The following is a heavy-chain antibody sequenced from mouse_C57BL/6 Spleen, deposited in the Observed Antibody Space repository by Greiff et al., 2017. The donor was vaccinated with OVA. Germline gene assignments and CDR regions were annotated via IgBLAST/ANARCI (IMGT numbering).Heavy chain of an antibody. D-gene: IGHD4-1*01. Sequence: QVQLKQSGPELVKPGASVKISCKASGYAFSSSWMNWVKQRPGKGLEWIGRIYPGDGDTNYNGKFKGKATLTADNSSSTAYMQLSSLTSEDSAVYFCARRKNDWDGTFAYWGQGTLVTVSA. CDR2: IYPGDGDT. CDR1: GYAFSSSW. CDR3: ARRKNDWDGTFAY. J-gene: IGHJ3*01. V-gene: IGHV1-82*01.